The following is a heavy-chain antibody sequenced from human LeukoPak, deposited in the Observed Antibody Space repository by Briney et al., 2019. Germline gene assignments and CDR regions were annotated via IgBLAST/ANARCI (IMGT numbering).Heavy chain of an antibody. Sequence: GGSLRLSCAASGFTFSSYSMNWVRQAPGKGLEWVSSISSSSSYIYYADSVKGRFTISRDNAQNSLYLQMNSLRAEDTAVYYCARDGIFGVLNPSSGTFDYWGQGTLVTVSS. CDR1: GFTFSSYS. D-gene: IGHD3-3*01. CDR3: ARDGIFGVLNPSSGTFDY. CDR2: ISSSSSYI. V-gene: IGHV3-21*01. J-gene: IGHJ4*02.